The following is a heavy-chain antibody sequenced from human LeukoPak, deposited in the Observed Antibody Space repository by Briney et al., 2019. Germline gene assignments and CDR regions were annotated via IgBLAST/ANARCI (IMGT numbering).Heavy chain of an antibody. D-gene: IGHD6-6*01. J-gene: IGHJ4*02. CDR3: ARGRRSSSSPDY. CDR2: INHSGST. Sequence: SETLSLTCAVYGGSFSGYYWSWIRQPPGKGLEWIGEINHSGSTNYNPSLKSRVTISVDTSKNQFSLKLSSVTAADTAVYYCARGRRSSSSPDYWGQGTLVTVSS. CDR1: GGSFSGYY. V-gene: IGHV4-34*01.